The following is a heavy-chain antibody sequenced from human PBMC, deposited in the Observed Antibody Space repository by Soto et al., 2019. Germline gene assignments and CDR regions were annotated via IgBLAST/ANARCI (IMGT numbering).Heavy chain of an antibody. V-gene: IGHV1-69*01. CDR3: ASRYRSSSEDY. Sequence: QVQLVQSGAEVKKPGSSVKVSCKASGGTFSSYAISWVRQAPGQGLEWMGGIIPIFGTANDAQKFQGRVTITADESTSTAYMDVSSLRYGDRAVYYCASRYRSSSEDYWGQGTLVTVSS. CDR1: GGTFSSYA. CDR2: IIPIFGTA. D-gene: IGHD6-6*01. J-gene: IGHJ4*02.